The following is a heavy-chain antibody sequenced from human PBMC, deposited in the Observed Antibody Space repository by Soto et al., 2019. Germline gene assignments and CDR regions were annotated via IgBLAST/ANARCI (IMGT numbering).Heavy chain of an antibody. J-gene: IGHJ6*02. CDR3: TRLAEREYSHYVMNV. V-gene: IGHV3-73*01. CDR1: GFTFSAVA. CDR2: VKTKADNYAT. Sequence: EEQLVESGGCLVQPGGSLKLSCAGSGFTFSAVAIHWVRQASGKGLEWVASVKTKADNYATGSAASLKGRFIVSRDDPKSTAYLQMNRLEPEDTAVYYCTRLAEREYSHYVMNVWGQGTTVTVSS.